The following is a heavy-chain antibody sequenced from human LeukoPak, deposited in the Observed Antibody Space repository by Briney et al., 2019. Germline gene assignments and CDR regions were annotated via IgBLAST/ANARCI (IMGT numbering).Heavy chain of an antibody. CDR2: INHSGST. CDR1: GGSFSDYY. Sequence: SETLSLTCAVYGGSFSDYYWTWIRQPPGKGLQWMGEINHSGSTNYNPSLKSRVTISLDTSKNQFSLKLSSVTAADTAVYYCARGLPTVARKGLDYWGQGTLVTVSS. D-gene: IGHD4-23*01. CDR3: ARGLPTVARKGLDY. V-gene: IGHV4-34*01. J-gene: IGHJ4*02.